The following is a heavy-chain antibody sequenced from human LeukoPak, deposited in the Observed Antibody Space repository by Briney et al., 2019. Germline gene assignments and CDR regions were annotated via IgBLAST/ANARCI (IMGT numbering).Heavy chain of an antibody. CDR1: EFTFSDYA. V-gene: IGHV3-23*01. CDR2: ITGSGGST. CDR3: AKGKDC. J-gene: IGHJ4*02. Sequence: GGSLRLSCVASEFTFSDYAMSWVRQAPGKGLEWASAITGSGGSTYYADSVKGRFTISRDNSKNTLYLQMNSLRADDTAVYYCAKGKDCWGQGTLVTVSS.